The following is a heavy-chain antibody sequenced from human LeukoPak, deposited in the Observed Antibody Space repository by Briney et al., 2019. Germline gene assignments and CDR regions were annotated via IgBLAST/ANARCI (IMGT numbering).Heavy chain of an antibody. V-gene: IGHV3-30*04. J-gene: IGHJ4*02. Sequence: GGPLRLSCAASGFTFSSYAMHWVRQAPGKGLEWVAVISYDGSNKYYADSVKGRFTISRDNSKNTLYLQMNSLRAEDTAVYYCAREYYDYVWGSYRTTNPPDYWGQGTLATVSS. D-gene: IGHD3-16*02. CDR1: GFTFSSYA. CDR2: ISYDGSNK. CDR3: AREYYDYVWGSYRTTNPPDY.